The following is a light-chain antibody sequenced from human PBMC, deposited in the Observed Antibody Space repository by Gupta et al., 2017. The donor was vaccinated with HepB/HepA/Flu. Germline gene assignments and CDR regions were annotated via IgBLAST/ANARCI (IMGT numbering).Light chain of an antibody. CDR3: QQYNDWPPLT. J-gene: IGKJ4*01. CDR1: QSVTSN. V-gene: IGKV3-15*01. Sequence: DTMLTPSPATLSVSPGERATLSCRASQSVTSNLAWYQQKPGQAPRLLIYDASARASGVPGRFSGSGSGTEFTLTISSLQSEDFAIYYCQQYNDWPPLTFGGGTKVEIK. CDR2: DAS.